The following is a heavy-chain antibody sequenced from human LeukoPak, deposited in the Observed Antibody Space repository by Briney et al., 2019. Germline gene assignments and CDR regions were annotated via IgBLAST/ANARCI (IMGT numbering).Heavy chain of an antibody. D-gene: IGHD7-27*01. CDR2: VSHSGVT. CDR1: GGSFSGYY. CDR3: ARGFHWGGYYFDS. J-gene: IGHJ4*02. Sequence: SETLSLTCAVYGGSFSGYYWSWIRQAPGKGLEWIGEVSHSGVTTYNPSLKSRVIISIDTSKSQFSLKLNSMTAADTAVYYCARGFHWGGYYFDSWGQGTLVTLSS. V-gene: IGHV4-34*01.